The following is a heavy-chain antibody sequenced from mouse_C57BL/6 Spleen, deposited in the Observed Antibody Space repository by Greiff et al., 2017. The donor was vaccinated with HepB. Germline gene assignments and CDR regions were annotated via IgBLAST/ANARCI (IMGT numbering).Heavy chain of an antibody. V-gene: IGHV5-17*01. CDR3: ARQNYYGSLSDY. CDR1: GFTFSDYG. Sequence: EVKLMESGGGLVKPGGSLKLSCAASGFTFSDYGMHWVRQAPEKGLEWVAYISSGSSTIYYADTVKGRFTISRDNAKNTLFLQMTSLRSADTAMYYCARQNYYGSLSDYWGQGTTLTVSS. D-gene: IGHD1-1*01. J-gene: IGHJ2*01. CDR2: ISSGSSTI.